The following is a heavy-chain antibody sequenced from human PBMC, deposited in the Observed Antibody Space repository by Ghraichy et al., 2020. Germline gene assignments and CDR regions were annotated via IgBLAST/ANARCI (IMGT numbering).Heavy chain of an antibody. D-gene: IGHD2-2*03. CDR3: ARDGYCSSTSCYAAYYYGLEV. J-gene: IGHJ6*02. CDR2: VYNSGST. V-gene: IGHV4-4*07. Sequence: GSLRLSCTVSDDSISSYYWSWVRQPAGRGLEWIGRVYNSGSTFYNPSLKSRVTMSVDPSKNQVSLKLKSVTAADTAVYYCARDGYCSSTSCYAAYYYGLEVWGQGTTVTVSS. CDR1: DDSISSYY.